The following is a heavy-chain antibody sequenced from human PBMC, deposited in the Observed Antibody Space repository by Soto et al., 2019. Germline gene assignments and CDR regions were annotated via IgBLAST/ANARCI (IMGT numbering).Heavy chain of an antibody. J-gene: IGHJ4*02. CDR3: AKENGYSSSWCEFDY. Sequence: EVQLLESGGGLVQPGGSLRLSCAASGFTFSSYAMSWVRQAPGKGLEWVSAISGSGGSTYYADSVKGRFTISRDNSKNTRYLQMNRLRAADTAVYYCAKENGYSSSWCEFDYWGQGALVTVSS. V-gene: IGHV3-23*01. CDR2: ISGSGGST. D-gene: IGHD6-13*01. CDR1: GFTFSSYA.